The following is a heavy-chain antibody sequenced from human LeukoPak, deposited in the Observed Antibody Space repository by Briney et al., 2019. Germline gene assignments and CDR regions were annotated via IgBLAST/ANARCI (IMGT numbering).Heavy chain of an antibody. CDR1: GFTFSTYA. D-gene: IGHD3-10*01. J-gene: IGHJ4*02. CDR2: ISGNGGST. CDR3: GKGSYFGSGRYYFDY. Sequence: GGSLRLSCAASGFTFSTYAMSWVRQAPGKGLEWVSAISGNGGSTYYADSVKGRFTISRDNSKNTLYLQMNSLRAEDTAVYYCGKGSYFGSGRYYFDYWGQGTLVTVSS. V-gene: IGHV3-23*01.